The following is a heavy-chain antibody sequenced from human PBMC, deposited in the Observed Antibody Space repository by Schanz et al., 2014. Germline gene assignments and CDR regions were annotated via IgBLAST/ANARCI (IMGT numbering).Heavy chain of an antibody. CDR2: IYASGAT. V-gene: IGHV3-66*01. Sequence: EVQLVESGGGFVQPGGSLGLSCVASGFTVSSDHMSWVRQAPGKGLEWVSTIYASGATYYADSVKRRFTISRDISKITLHLQVTSLRAEDTAIYYYARDGNYYGSQNDYKAPYYFDYWGQGTLVTVSS. CDR3: ARDGNYYGSQNDYKAPYYFDY. J-gene: IGHJ4*02. D-gene: IGHD3-10*01. CDR1: GFTVSSDH.